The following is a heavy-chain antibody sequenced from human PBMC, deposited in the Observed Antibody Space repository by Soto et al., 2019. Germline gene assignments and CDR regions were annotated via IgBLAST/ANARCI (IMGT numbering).Heavy chain of an antibody. CDR3: ARGAQGFFPVSGIYFYFDH. D-gene: IGHD3-22*01. J-gene: IGHJ4*02. CDR1: EYIFTDHL. V-gene: IGHV1-2*02. Sequence: QVQLVQSGAEVREAGAAVRVSCKTSEYIFTDHLIHWVRQSPGQGLQWVGWVHPDSGGTNVAQAFQDRVTMTADTSITTAYMDLARLRPDDTAIFYCARGAQGFFPVSGIYFYFDHWGQGTPVTVSS. CDR2: VHPDSGGT.